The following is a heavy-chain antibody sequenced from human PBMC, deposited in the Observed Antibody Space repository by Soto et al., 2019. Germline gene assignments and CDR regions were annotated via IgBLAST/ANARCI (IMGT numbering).Heavy chain of an antibody. CDR3: ARRGSYYNSFGYYYFDY. J-gene: IGHJ4*01. Sequence: SETLSLTCAVSGGSISSASFYWGLIRQHPGKGLEWIGSIYYTGSTNDNPSLKSRVTISVDTSKNQFSLKLSSVTAADTAVYYCARRGSYYNSFGYYYFDYWGQGTLVTVSA. V-gene: IGHV4-39*01. CDR2: IYYTGST. D-gene: IGHD3-22*01. CDR1: GGSISSASFY.